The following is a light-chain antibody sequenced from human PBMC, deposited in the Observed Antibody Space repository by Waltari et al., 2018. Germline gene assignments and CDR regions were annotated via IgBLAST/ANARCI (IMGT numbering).Light chain of an antibody. CDR1: QSISNW. Sequence: DLQMTQPPSSVSPSVTDSVTITYRASQSISNWLAWYQQKPGKAPKLLIHAASTLQSGVPSRFSGSGSGTDFTLTITNVQPEDFATYYCQQANSFPLTFGQGTRLEIK. J-gene: IGKJ5*01. V-gene: IGKV1-12*01. CDR3: QQANSFPLT. CDR2: AAS.